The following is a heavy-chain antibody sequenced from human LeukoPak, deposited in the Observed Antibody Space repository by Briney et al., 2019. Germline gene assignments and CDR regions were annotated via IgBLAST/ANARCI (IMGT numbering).Heavy chain of an antibody. D-gene: IGHD3-3*01. CDR1: GFTFSSYP. Sequence: GGSLRLSCAASGFTFSSYPLHWVRQAPGKGLEWVTLISYDGSKIYYADSVKGRFTISRDNSKNTLYLQMNSLRAEDTAVYYCARESGWGLPHAFDFWGQGTMVTVSS. CDR2: ISYDGSKI. V-gene: IGHV3-30-3*01. J-gene: IGHJ3*01. CDR3: ARESGWGLPHAFDF.